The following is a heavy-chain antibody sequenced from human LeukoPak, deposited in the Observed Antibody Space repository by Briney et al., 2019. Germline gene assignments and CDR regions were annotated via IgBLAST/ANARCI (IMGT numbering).Heavy chain of an antibody. V-gene: IGHV3-7*01. CDR2: IKQDGSEK. CDR3: ARVYGDYYRPQYYFDY. D-gene: IGHD4-17*01. CDR1: GFTFSSYW. J-gene: IGHJ4*02. Sequence: PGGSLRLSCAASGFTFSSYWMSWVRQAPGKGLEWVANIKQDGSEKYYVDSVKGRFTISRDNAKNSLYLQMNSLRAEDTAVYYCARVYGDYYRPQYYFDYWGQGTLVTVSS.